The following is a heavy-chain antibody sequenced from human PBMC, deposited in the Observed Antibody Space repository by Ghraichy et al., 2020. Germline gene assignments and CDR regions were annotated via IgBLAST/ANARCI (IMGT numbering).Heavy chain of an antibody. V-gene: IGHV3-33*01. CDR2: IWYDGSNK. CDR3: ARGHGVANFDY. D-gene: IGHD5-12*01. Sequence: TLSLTCAASGFTFSSYGMHWVRQAPGKGLEWVAVIWYDGSNKYYADSVKGRFTISRDNSKNTLYLQMNSLRAEDTAVYYCARGHGVANFDYWGQGTLVTVSS. CDR1: GFTFSSYG. J-gene: IGHJ4*02.